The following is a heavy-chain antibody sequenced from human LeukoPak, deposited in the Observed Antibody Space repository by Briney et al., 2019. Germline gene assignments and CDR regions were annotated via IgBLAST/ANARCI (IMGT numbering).Heavy chain of an antibody. CDR2: IYYSGST. CDR1: GGSISSYY. CDR3: AREWASRYYYYMDV. V-gene: IGHV4-59*01. Sequence: SETLSLTCTVSGGSISSYYWSWIRQPPGKGLEWIGYIYYSGSTNYNPSLKSRVTISVDTSKNQFSLKLSSVTAADTAVYYCAREWASRYYYYMDVWGKGTTVTVSS. J-gene: IGHJ6*03.